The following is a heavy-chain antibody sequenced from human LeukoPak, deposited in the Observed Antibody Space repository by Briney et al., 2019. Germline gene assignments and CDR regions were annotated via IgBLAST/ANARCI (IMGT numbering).Heavy chain of an antibody. D-gene: IGHD2-2*01. CDR1: GFTFSSYA. CDR3: ARDKHQLLLDY. V-gene: IGHV3-64*01. CDR2: ISSNGGST. Sequence: GGSLRLSCAASGFTFSSYAMPWVRQAPGKGLEYVSAISSNGGSTYYANSVKGRFTISRDNSKNTLYLQMGSLRAEDMAVYYCARDKHQLLLDYWGQGTLVTVSS. J-gene: IGHJ4*02.